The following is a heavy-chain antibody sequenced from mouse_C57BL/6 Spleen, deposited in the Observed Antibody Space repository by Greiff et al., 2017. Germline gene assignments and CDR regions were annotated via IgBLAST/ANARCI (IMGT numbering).Heavy chain of an antibody. CDR3: ARAETAQAWFAY. V-gene: IGHV3-6*01. J-gene: IGHJ3*01. CDR2: ISYDGSN. Sequence: ESGPGLVKPSQSLSLTCSVTGYSITSGYYWNWIRQFPGNKLEWMGYISYDGSNNYNPSLKNRISITRDTSKNQFFLKLNSVTTEDTATYYCARAETAQAWFAYWGQGTLVTVAA. CDR1: GYSITSGYY. D-gene: IGHD3-2*02.